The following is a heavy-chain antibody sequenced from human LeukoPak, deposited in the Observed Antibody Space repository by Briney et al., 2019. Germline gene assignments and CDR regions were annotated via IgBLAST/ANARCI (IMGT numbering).Heavy chain of an antibody. CDR1: GFTFSSYA. V-gene: IGHV3-30*04. J-gene: IGHJ4*02. CDR3: ANSDLGYVDY. Sequence: PGGSLRLSCAASGFTFSSYAMHWVRQAPGKGLEWVAVISYDGSNKYYADSVKGRFTISRDNSKNTLYLQMNSLRAEDTAVYYCANSDLGYVDYWGQGTLVTVSS. CDR2: ISYDGSNK. D-gene: IGHD5-18*01.